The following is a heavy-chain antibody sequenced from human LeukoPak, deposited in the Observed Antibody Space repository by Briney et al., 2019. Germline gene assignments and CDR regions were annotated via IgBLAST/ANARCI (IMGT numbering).Heavy chain of an antibody. CDR1: GSTFSSYG. CDR2: IWYDGSNK. V-gene: IGHV3-33*01. J-gene: IGHJ6*02. Sequence: GGSLRLSCAASGSTFSSYGMHWVRQAPGKGLEWVVVIWYDGSNKYYADSVKGRFTISRDNSKNTLYLQMNSLRAEDTAVYYCARDLFWGQGTTVTVSS. CDR3: ARDLF.